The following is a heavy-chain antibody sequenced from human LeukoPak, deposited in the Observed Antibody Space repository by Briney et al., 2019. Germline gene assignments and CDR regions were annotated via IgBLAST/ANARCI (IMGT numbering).Heavy chain of an antibody. J-gene: IGHJ6*03. Sequence: GGSLRLSCAASGFTFSSYSMNWVRQAPGKGLEWVSGVSGADGTTYYADSVKGRFTISRDNSKSTLYLQMNNLRAEDTAVYNYYYYYMDVWGKGTTVTVSS. CDR1: GFTFSSYS. V-gene: IGHV3-23*01. CDR3: YYYYMDV. CDR2: VSGADGTT.